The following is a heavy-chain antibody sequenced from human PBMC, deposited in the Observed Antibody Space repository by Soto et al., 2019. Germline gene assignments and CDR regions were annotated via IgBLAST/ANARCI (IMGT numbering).Heavy chain of an antibody. V-gene: IGHV4-59*01. CDR3: AILLPIAAAGTSMDG. CDR1: GGSISSYY. CDR2: IYYSGST. Sequence: SETLSLTCTVSGGSISSYYWSWIRQPPGKGLEWIGYIYYSGSTNYNPSLKSRVTISVDTSKNQFSLKLSSVTAADTAVYYCAILLPIAAAGTSMDGWGKATTVSGAS. J-gene: IGHJ6*04. D-gene: IGHD6-13*01.